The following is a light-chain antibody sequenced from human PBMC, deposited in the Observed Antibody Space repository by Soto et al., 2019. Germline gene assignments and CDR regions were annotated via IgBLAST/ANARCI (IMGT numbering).Light chain of an antibody. Sequence: QSALTQPPSASGTPGQGVTISCSGSSSNIGSNTVNWYQQLPGTAPKLLICSDNQRPSGVPDRFSGSKSGTSASLAISGLQSEDEADYYCAAWDDSLNGLFGNGTKVTVL. CDR3: AAWDDSLNGL. J-gene: IGLJ1*01. CDR1: SSNIGSNT. V-gene: IGLV1-44*01. CDR2: SDN.